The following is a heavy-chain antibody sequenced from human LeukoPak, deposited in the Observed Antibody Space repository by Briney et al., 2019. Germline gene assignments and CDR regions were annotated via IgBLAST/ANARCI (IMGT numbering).Heavy chain of an antibody. V-gene: IGHV3-74*03. CDR1: GFTFSTYW. J-gene: IGHJ4*02. CDR3: ASASSHRIAAVGDC. D-gene: IGHD6-13*01. CDR2: INSDGSSR. Sequence: PGGSLRLSCAASGFTFSTYWMHWVRHAPGKGLVWVSHINSDGSSRKYADSVKGRFTISRDNAKNTLYLQMNRLRAEDTAVYYCASASSHRIAAVGDCWGQGTLGTVSP.